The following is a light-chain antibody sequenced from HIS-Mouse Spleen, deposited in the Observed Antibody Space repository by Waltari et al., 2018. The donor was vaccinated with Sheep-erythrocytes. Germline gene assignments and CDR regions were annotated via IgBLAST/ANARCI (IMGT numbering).Light chain of an antibody. Sequence: QSALTQPRSVSGSPGQSVTIPCPGTSRDVCGYNYVSWYPQHPGKAPKLMIYDVSKRPSGVPDRFSGSKSGNTASLTISGLQAEDEADYYCCSYAGSYNHVFATGTKVTVL. V-gene: IGLV2-11*01. CDR3: CSYAGSYNHV. J-gene: IGLJ1*01. CDR1: SRDVCGYNY. CDR2: DVS.